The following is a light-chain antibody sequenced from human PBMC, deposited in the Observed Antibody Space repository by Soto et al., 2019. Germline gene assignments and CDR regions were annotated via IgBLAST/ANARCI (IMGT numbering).Light chain of an antibody. Sequence: DIVMTQSPDSLAVSLGEGATFSCNSSQNLFSDITKQNYLAWHQHRLGQPPRLILYWASTRQSGVPSRFSGSGSGTEFTLTISRLQPDDFATYYCQHFNRYPWTFRQGTKVDIK. CDR1: QNLFSDITKQNY. CDR2: WAS. CDR3: QHFNRYPWT. V-gene: IGKV4-1*01. J-gene: IGKJ1*01.